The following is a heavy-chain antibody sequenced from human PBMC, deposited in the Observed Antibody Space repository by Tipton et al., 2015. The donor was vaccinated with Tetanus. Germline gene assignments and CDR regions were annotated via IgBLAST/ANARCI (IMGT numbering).Heavy chain of an antibody. D-gene: IGHD3-3*01. J-gene: IGHJ5*02. CDR3: ASRFGVGWFDP. CDR1: GGSISSGGYS. V-gene: IGHV4-30-2*01. Sequence: TLSLTCAVSGGSISSGGYSWSWIRQPPGKGLEWIGYIYHSGSTYYNPSLKSRVTISVDRSKNQFSLKLSPVTAADTAVYYCASRFGVGWFDPWGQGTLVTVSS. CDR2: IYHSGST.